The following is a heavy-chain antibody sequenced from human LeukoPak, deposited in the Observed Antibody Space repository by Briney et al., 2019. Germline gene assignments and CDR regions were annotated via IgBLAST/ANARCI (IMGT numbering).Heavy chain of an antibody. CDR2: ISSSSSYI. J-gene: IGHJ4*02. Sequence: SGGPLRLSCAASGFTFSSYSMNWVRQAPGKGLEWVSSISSSSSYIYYADSVKGRFTISRDNAKNSLYLQMNSLRAEDTAVYYCAKEAVAGPLFFDSWGQGTLVTVSS. D-gene: IGHD6-19*01. CDR3: AKEAVAGPLFFDS. CDR1: GFTFSSYS. V-gene: IGHV3-21*01.